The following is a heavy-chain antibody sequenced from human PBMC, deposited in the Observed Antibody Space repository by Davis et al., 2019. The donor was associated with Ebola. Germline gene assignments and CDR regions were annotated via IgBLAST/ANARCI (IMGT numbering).Heavy chain of an antibody. V-gene: IGHV3-15*01. Sequence: GESLKISCAASGFTFSSYWMTWVRQAPGKGLEWVGRIKNKADGETTDYAAPVKGRFTISRDDSKTTLFLQMNSLKTDDTAVYYCGLYSGSSNWFDPWGQGTLVTVSS. D-gene: IGHD1-26*01. CDR1: GFTFSSYW. CDR2: IKNKADGETT. J-gene: IGHJ5*02. CDR3: GLYSGSSNWFDP.